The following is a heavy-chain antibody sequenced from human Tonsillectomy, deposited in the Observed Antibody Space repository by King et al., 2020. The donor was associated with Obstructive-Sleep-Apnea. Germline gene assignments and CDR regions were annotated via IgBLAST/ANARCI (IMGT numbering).Heavy chain of an antibody. CDR3: AKRIYAAGFTYGWVFDY. J-gene: IGHJ4*02. D-gene: IGHD5-18*01. CDR2: ITSTGGST. V-gene: IGHV3-23*04. CDR1: GFTFSNSA. Sequence: VQLVESGGGLIQPGGSLRLSCAASGFTFSNSAMSWVRQAPGRGLEWVSSITSTGGSTYYADSVQGRFSISRDNSKNTLYLQMNRLRAEDTAVYYCAKRIYAAGFTYGWVFDYWGQGSLVTVSS.